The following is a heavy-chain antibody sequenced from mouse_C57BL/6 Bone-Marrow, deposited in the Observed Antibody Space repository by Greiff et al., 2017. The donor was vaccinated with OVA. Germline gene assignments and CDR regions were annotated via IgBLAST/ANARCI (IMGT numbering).Heavy chain of an antibody. CDR1: GYSLTDYN. Sequence: EVQLQQSGPELVKPGASVKISCNVSGYSLTDYNMNWVKHRNAKSLELIGVSNPNYGTTSYNQKLKGKPTLTVDQSSNTAYMQLNSLTSEDSAVYYCARGPSNYGGWYFDVWGTGTTVTVSS. CDR3: ARGPSNYGGWYFDV. V-gene: IGHV1-39*01. CDR2: SNPNYGTT. D-gene: IGHD2-5*01. J-gene: IGHJ1*03.